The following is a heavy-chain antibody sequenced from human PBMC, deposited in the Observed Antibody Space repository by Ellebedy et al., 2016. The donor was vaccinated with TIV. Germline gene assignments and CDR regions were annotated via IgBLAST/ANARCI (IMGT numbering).Heavy chain of an antibody. CDR1: GFTFSSYG. V-gene: IGHV3-30*18. CDR2: MSYEGSSK. J-gene: IGHJ6*02. D-gene: IGHD3-22*01. CDR3: AKDYEGYFYYGMDV. Sequence: GESLKISCAASGFTFSSYGMHWVRQAPGKGLEWVAVMSYEGSSKYYADSVKGRFTISRDNSKNTLYLQLNSLRAEDTAVYYCAKDYEGYFYYGMDVWGQGTTVTVSS.